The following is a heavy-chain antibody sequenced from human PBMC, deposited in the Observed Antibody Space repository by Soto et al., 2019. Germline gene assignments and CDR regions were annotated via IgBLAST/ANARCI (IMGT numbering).Heavy chain of an antibody. J-gene: IGHJ6*02. CDR1: GFTFSSLH. Sequence: PGGSLRLSCAASGFTFSSLHMNWVRQAPGRGLEWVAYITSSSDTIYYSDSVKGRFTISRDNGKNSLFLQMNSLRDEDTAVYYCARDRYDLQYGMDVWGQGTTVTVSS. CDR3: ARDRYDLQYGMDV. CDR2: ITSSSDTI. V-gene: IGHV3-48*02. D-gene: IGHD3-3*01.